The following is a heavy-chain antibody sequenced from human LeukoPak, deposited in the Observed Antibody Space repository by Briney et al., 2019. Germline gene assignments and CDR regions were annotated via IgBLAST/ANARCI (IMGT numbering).Heavy chain of an antibody. J-gene: IGHJ4*02. CDR3: ARYIAVAEAFDY. CDR2: ISYDGSNK. Sequence: PGGSLRLSCAASGFTFISYAMHWVRQAPGKGLEWVAVISYDGSNKYYADSVKGRFTISRDNSKNTLYLQMNSLRAEDTAVYYCARYIAVAEAFDYWGQGTLVTVSS. CDR1: GFTFISYA. D-gene: IGHD6-19*01. V-gene: IGHV3-30-3*01.